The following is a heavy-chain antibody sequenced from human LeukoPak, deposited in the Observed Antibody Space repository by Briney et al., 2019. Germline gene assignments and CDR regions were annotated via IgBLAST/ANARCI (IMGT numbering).Heavy chain of an antibody. CDR1: GYTFTSYG. V-gene: IGHV1-18*01. CDR2: ISSYNGDT. Sequence: ASVKVSCKASGYTFTSYGISWVRQAPGQGLEWMGWISSYNGDTNHAQNVQVRVTLTTDTSTGTAYMELRSLRSDDTAIYYCAIHYGSGHFTYYFDYWGQGTLVTVSS. CDR3: AIHYGSGHFTYYFDY. J-gene: IGHJ4*02. D-gene: IGHD6-19*01.